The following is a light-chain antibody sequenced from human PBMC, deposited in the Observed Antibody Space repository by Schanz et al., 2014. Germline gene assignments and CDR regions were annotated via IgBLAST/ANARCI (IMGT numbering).Light chain of an antibody. Sequence: QSALTQPASVSGSPGQSITISCTGTSSDVGGYNYVSWYQQHPGKAPKLMIYDVSNRPSGVSNRFSGSKSGNTASLTISGRQAEDEAYYYCTSYTSSRSWVFGGGTKLTVL. CDR1: SSDVGGYNY. CDR2: DVS. CDR3: TSYTSSRSWV. J-gene: IGLJ3*02. V-gene: IGLV2-14*01.